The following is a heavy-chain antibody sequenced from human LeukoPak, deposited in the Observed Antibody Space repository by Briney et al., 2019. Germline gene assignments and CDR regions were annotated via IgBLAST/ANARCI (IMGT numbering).Heavy chain of an antibody. V-gene: IGHV4-31*03. D-gene: IGHD3-22*01. J-gene: IGHJ4*02. CDR2: IYYSGST. CDR3: ARGSYYDSSGYWH. CDR1: GGSISSGGYC. Sequence: SETLSLTCTVSGGSISSGGYCWSWIRQHPGKGLEWIGYIYYSGSTYYNPSLKSRVTISVDTSKNQFSLKLSSVTAADTAVYYCARGSYYDSSGYWHWGQGTLVTVSS.